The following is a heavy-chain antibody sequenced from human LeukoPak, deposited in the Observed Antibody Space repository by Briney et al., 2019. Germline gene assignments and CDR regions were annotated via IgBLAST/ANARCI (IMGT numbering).Heavy chain of an antibody. D-gene: IGHD1-1*01. J-gene: IGHJ4*02. V-gene: IGHV3-53*01. Sequence: GGSLRLSCAASGFTVSSNYMSWVRQAPGKGLEWVSIIYSGGSTFYADSVKGRFTISRDNSKNTLYLQMNSLRAEDTAVYYCAKENGGSLDYWGQGTLVTVSS. CDR2: IYSGGST. CDR3: AKENGGSLDY. CDR1: GFTVSSNY.